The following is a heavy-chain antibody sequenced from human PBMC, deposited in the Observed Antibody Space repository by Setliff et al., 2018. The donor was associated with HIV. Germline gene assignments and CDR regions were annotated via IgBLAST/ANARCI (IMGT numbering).Heavy chain of an antibody. CDR2: IHHTGHI. CDR1: DASFTDYY. CDR3: ARFDVTPMTTRDY. J-gene: IGHJ4*02. D-gene: IGHD4-17*01. V-gene: IGHV4-34*01. Sequence: NPSETLSLTCAFYDASFTDYYWNWIRQPPGKGLEWIGEIHHTGHINYNPSFKSRVTMSLDMSTNQFSLKMASMTAADSAVYYCARFDVTPMTTRDYWGQGTQVTVSS.